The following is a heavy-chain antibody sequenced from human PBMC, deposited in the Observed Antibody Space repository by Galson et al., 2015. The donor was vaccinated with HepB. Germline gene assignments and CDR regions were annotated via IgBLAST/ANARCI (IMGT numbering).Heavy chain of an antibody. CDR3: ARDWTQGAAAISRLEFAFDI. V-gene: IGHV1-46*01. CDR1: GYTFTSYY. Sequence: SVKVSCKASGYTFTSYYMHWVRQAPGQGLEWMGIINPSGGSTSYAQKFQGGVTMTRDTSTSTVYMELSSLRSEDTAVYYCARDWTQGAAAISRLEFAFDIWGQGTMVTVSS. D-gene: IGHD2-2*01. J-gene: IGHJ3*02. CDR2: INPSGGST.